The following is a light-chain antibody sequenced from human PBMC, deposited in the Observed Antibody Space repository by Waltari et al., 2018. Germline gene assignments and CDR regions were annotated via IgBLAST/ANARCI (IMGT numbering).Light chain of an antibody. Sequence: VLTQSPDTLSLSPGERATLPCRASQSVNRKSVAWYQQRPGQAPRLLINGASNRATGIPDRFSGSGSGTDFTLTISRLEPEDFAVYYCQQYGSAPPVTFGGGTKVEIK. CDR2: GAS. CDR1: QSVNRKS. J-gene: IGKJ4*01. V-gene: IGKV3-20*01. CDR3: QQYGSAPPVT.